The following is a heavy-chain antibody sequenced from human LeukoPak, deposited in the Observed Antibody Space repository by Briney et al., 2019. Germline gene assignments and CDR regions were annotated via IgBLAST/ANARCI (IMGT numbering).Heavy chain of an antibody. Sequence: GGSLRLSCVASGFTFTSYSMNWVRQAPGKGLEWVSSISTGSTFIYHADSVKGRFTISRDNAENSVYLQMNSLRAEDTAVYYCTRGSAGTTYNWFDAWGQGTLVTVSS. CDR3: TRGSAGTTYNWFDA. CDR1: GFTFTSYS. CDR2: ISTGSTFI. J-gene: IGHJ5*02. V-gene: IGHV3-21*06. D-gene: IGHD1-7*01.